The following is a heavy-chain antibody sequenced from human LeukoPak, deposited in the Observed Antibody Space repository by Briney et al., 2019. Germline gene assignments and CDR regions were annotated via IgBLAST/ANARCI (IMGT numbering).Heavy chain of an antibody. CDR3: AKQLGYCSDGSCYFPY. D-gene: IGHD2-15*01. CDR1: GFTFSTYW. Sequence: GGSLRLSCAASGFTFSTYWMTWVRQAPGKGLEWVSAISNNGGYTYYADSVQGRFTISRDNSKSTLCLQMNSLRAEDTAVYYCAKQLGYCSDGSCYFPYWGQGTLVTVSS. CDR2: ISNNGGYT. V-gene: IGHV3-23*01. J-gene: IGHJ4*02.